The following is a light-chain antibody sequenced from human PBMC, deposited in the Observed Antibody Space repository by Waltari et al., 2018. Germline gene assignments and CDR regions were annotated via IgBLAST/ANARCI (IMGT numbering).Light chain of an antibody. CDR2: DAS. V-gene: IGKV3-20*01. J-gene: IGKJ1*01. CDR3: QKYGSLPAT. CDR1: QSISKY. Sequence: EIMLTQSPGTLSLSPGERATLSCRASQSISKYLAWYQQKPGQAPRLLIYDASIRATGIPDRFSSSGYRTDFSLTISRLEPEDYAVYYCQKYGSLPATFGRGTKVEIK.